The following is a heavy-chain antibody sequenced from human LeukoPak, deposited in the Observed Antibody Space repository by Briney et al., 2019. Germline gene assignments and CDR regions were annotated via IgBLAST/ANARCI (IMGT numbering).Heavy chain of an antibody. Sequence: PGGSLRLSCGASGFTFSENWMSWVRQAPGRGPEWVADIKGDGSKMYYVDSVKGRFTISRDNDKNALYLQMNNLGVEDTGVYYCARDGTCLDFWGQGVLVTVSS. CDR3: ARDGTCLDF. J-gene: IGHJ4*02. CDR2: IKGDGSKM. V-gene: IGHV3-7*01. CDR1: GFTFSENW.